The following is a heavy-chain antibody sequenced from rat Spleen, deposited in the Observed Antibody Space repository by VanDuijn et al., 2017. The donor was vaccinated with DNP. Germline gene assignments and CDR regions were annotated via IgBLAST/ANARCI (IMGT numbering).Heavy chain of an antibody. J-gene: IGHJ2*01. CDR1: GFTFSDPY. CDR3: ARYSLILRVWDY. Sequence: EVQLVETGGGLAQLGRSLKVSCAASGFTFSDPYMAWVRQAPKKGLERDATISTSGSKIYYPDSVKGRFTISRDNAKSTRYLQMNSLRSDDMATYYCARYSLILRVWDYWGQGVMVTVSS. V-gene: IGHV5-25*01. D-gene: IGHD1-7*01. CDR2: ISTSGSKI.